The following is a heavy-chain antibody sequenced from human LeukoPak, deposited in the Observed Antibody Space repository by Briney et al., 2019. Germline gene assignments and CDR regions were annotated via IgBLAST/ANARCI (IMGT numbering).Heavy chain of an antibody. CDR3: AREGLQYYYDALGWFDP. V-gene: IGHV4-31*03. J-gene: IGHJ5*02. CDR2: IYYSGST. D-gene: IGHD3-22*01. Sequence: PSQTLSLTCTVSGGSISSGGYYWSWIRQHPGKGLEWIGYIYYSGSTYYNPSLKSRVTISVDTSKNQFSLKLSSVTAADTAVYYCAREGLQYYYDALGWFDPWGQGILVTVSS. CDR1: GGSISSGGYY.